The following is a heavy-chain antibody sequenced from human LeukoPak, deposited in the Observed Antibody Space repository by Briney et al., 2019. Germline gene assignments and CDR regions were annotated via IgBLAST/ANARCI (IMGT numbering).Heavy chain of an antibody. V-gene: IGHV4-59*01. CDR1: GGSIRSYY. CDR3: ARDLYYDFWSGMGGAFDI. D-gene: IGHD3-3*01. CDR2: IYYSGST. J-gene: IGHJ3*02. Sequence: SETLSLTCTVSGGSIRSYYWSWIRQPPGKGLEWIGYIYYSGSTNYNPSLKSRVTISVDTSKNQFSLKLSSVTAADTAVYYCARDLYYDFWSGMGGAFDIWGQGTMVTVSS.